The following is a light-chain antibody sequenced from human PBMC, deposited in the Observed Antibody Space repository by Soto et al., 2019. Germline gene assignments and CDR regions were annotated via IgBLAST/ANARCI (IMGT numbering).Light chain of an antibody. CDR1: QSVSSY. CDR3: QQRSNWPRPT. V-gene: IGKV3-11*01. J-gene: IGKJ5*01. CDR2: DAS. Sequence: EIVLTQSPATLSLSPGERATLSCRASQSVSSYLAWYQQKPGQAPRLLIYDASNRATGIPARFSGSGSGTXXXXXXXXXXPEXFAVYYCQQRSNWPRPTFGQGTRLEIK.